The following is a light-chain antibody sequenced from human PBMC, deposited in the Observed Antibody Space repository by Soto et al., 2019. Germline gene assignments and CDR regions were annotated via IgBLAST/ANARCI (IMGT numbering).Light chain of an antibody. CDR3: QQHSNWPLT. J-gene: IGKJ4*01. Sequence: EMVLTQSPGTLSLSPLGIATLSFMASQSVSSSYLAWYQQKPGQAPRLLIYGASTRATDIPARFSGSGSGTDFILTISSLEPQDFAVYYCQQHSNWPLTFGGGTKVDIK. CDR1: QSVSSSY. CDR2: GAS. V-gene: IGKV3D-20*02.